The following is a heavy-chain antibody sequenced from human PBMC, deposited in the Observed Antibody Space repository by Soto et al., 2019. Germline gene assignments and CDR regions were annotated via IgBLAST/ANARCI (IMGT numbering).Heavy chain of an antibody. Sequence: EVQLLESGGGLVQPGGSLRLSCAASGFIFDNYAMSWVRQAPGKGLEWISTISGGGSATFYADSVKGRFTISGDSSKSTMYLHMHSLRAKDTAIYYCAKIKQGYFDYWGQGTQVIVSS. CDR3: AKIKQGYFDY. V-gene: IGHV3-23*01. CDR1: GFIFDNYA. CDR2: ISGGGSAT. J-gene: IGHJ4*02.